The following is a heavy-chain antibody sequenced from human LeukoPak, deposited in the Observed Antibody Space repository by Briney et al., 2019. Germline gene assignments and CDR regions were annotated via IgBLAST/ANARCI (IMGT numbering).Heavy chain of an antibody. V-gene: IGHV3-11*04. CDR3: ATDSLTGGYDAFDI. CDR2: ISSSGSTI. D-gene: IGHD3-16*01. CDR1: GFTFSDYY. Sequence: GGSLRLSCAASGFTFSDYYMSWIRQAPGKGLEWVSYISSSGSTIYYADSVKGRFTISRDKAKNSLYLQMNSLRAEDTAVYYCATDSLTGGYDAFDIWGQGTMVTVSS. J-gene: IGHJ3*02.